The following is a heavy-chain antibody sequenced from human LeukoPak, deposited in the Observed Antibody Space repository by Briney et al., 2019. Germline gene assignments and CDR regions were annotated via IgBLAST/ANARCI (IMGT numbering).Heavy chain of an antibody. CDR3: ARHRYCSSTSCYTPFDY. CDR1: GFTFSSYS. J-gene: IGHJ4*02. CDR2: ISSSSYI. D-gene: IGHD2-2*02. Sequence: GGSLKLSCAASGFTFSSYSMNWVRQTPGKGLEWVSSISSSSYIYYADSVKGRFTISRDNAKNSLYLQMNSLRAEDTAVYYCARHRYCSSTSCYTPFDYWGQGTLVTVSS. V-gene: IGHV3-21*01.